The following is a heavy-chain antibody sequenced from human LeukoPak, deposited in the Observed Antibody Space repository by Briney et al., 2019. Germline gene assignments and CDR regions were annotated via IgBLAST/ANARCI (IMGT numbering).Heavy chain of an antibody. D-gene: IGHD2-21*02. Sequence: GGSLRLSCAASGFTFSSYAMSWVRQAPGKGLEWVPSISSSSSYISYADSVKGRFTISRDNAKNSLYLQMNSLRAEDTAVYYCARACGGDCYLSDYWGQGTLVTVSS. CDR3: ARACGGDCYLSDY. CDR2: ISSSSSYI. V-gene: IGHV3-21*01. CDR1: GFTFSSYA. J-gene: IGHJ4*02.